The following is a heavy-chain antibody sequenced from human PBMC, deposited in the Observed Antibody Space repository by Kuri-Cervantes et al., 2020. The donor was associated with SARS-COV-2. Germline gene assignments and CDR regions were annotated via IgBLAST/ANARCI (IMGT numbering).Heavy chain of an antibody. CDR3: ARDQTRSGWTFLFDY. D-gene: IGHD6-19*01. J-gene: IGHJ4*02. CDR2: IIPIFGTA. Sequence: SVKVSCKASGGTFSSYAISWVRQAPGQGLEWMGGIIPIFGTANYAQKFQGRVTITTDESTSTAYMELSSLRSEDTAVYYCARDQTRSGWTFLFDYWGQGTLVTVSS. CDR1: GGTFSSYA. V-gene: IGHV1-69*05.